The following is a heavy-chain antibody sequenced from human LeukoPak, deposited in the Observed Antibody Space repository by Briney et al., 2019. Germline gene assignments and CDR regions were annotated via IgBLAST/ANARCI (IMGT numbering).Heavy chain of an antibody. V-gene: IGHV4-31*03. CDR1: GVSISSGGYY. D-gene: IGHD6-19*01. J-gene: IGHJ4*02. CDR3: ARGLNEQWLVPLFDY. CDR2: IYYSGST. Sequence: SSETLSLTCTVSGVSISSGGYYWSWIRQHPGKGLEWIGYIYYSGSTYYNPSLKSRVTISVDTSKNQFSLKLSSVTAADTAVYYCARGLNEQWLVPLFDYWGQGTLVTVSS.